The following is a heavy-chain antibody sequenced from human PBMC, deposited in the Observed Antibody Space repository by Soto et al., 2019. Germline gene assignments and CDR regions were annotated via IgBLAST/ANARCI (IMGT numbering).Heavy chain of an antibody. Sequence: TLSLTCTVSGGSISSGDYYWSWIRQPPGKGLEWIGYIYYSGSTYYNPSLKSRVTISVDTSKNQFSLKLSSVTAADTAVYYCARDGRYYDFWSGYYNFWGYYGMDVWGQGTTVTVSS. V-gene: IGHV4-30-4*01. D-gene: IGHD3-3*01. CDR3: ARDGRYYDFWSGYYNFWGYYGMDV. CDR2: IYYSGST. CDR1: GGSISSGDYY. J-gene: IGHJ6*02.